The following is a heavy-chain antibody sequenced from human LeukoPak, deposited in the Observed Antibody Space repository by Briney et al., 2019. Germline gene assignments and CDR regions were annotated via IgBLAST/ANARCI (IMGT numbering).Heavy chain of an antibody. CDR2: VSSSSSYF. CDR1: GFTFTTFS. V-gene: IGHV3-21*06. CDR3: AKRAGRGNSYQFMDV. D-gene: IGHD2-2*01. Sequence: GGSLRLSCVASGFTFTTFSMNWVGQAPGKGLEWIASVSSSSSYFHYADSVKGRFTVSRDNANSSVALQMNSLRPDDTAVYYCAKRAGRGNSYQFMDVWGKGTTVTVSS. J-gene: IGHJ6*03.